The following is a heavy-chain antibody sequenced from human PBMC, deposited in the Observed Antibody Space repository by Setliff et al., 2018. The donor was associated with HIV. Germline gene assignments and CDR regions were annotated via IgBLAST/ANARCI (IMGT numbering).Heavy chain of an antibody. D-gene: IGHD3-10*02. CDR2: LYYDGRF. V-gene: IGHV4-39*01. CDR3: AKCSGTWDYNWFDP. J-gene: IGHJ5*02. CDR1: GDSTSSSHYY. Sequence: PSETLSLTCTVFGDSTSSSHYYWAWFRRPPGQGLEWVASLYYDGRFYHSPSLRGRVSISVDRSTNQVFLQLTSVTARDTAIYYCAKCSGTWDYNWFDPWGPGTLVTVSS.